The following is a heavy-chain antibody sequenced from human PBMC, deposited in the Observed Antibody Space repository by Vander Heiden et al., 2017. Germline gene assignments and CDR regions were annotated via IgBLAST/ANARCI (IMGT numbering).Heavy chain of an antibody. J-gene: IGHJ4*02. Sequence: QLQLQESGPGLVKPSETLSLTCTVPGVSISSRSYYWGWIRQPPGKGLEWIGSIYYSGSTFFNPSLKSRVTISVDTSKNQFSLKLSSVTAADTAVYYCARHSGFTVTTYNDYWGQGTLVTVSS. CDR3: ARHSGFTVTTYNDY. V-gene: IGHV4-39*01. D-gene: IGHD4-17*01. CDR1: GVSISSRSYY. CDR2: IYYSGST.